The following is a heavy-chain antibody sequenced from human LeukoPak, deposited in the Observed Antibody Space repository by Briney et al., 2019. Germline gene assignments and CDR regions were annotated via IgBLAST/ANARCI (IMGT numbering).Heavy chain of an antibody. J-gene: IGHJ4*02. V-gene: IGHV3-21*01. CDR3: ARDGIAVASDFDY. CDR1: GFTFSSYS. Sequence: GGSLRLSCAASGFTFSSYSMNWVRQAPGKGLEWVSSISSSSSYIYYADSVKGRFTISRDNAKISLYLQMNSLRAEDTAVYYCARDGIAVASDFDYWGQGTLVTVSS. CDR2: ISSSSSYI. D-gene: IGHD6-19*01.